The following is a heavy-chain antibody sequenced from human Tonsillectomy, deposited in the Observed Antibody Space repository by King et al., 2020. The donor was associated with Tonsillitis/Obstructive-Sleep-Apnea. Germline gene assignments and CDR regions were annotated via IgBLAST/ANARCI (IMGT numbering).Heavy chain of an antibody. V-gene: IGHV7-4-1*02. CDR1: GYTFTTYA. J-gene: IGHJ6*03. CDR2: INTYTGNP. CDR3: ARGSCSGGNCYVDYYYMDV. Sequence: QVQLVESGSELKKPGASVKVSCKASGYTFTTYAMNWVRQAPGQGLEWMGWINTYTGNPTYAQGFTGRFVFSLDTSVSTASLQISGLKAEDTAVYYCARGSCSGGNCYVDYYYMDVWGKGTTVTVSS. D-gene: IGHD2-15*01.